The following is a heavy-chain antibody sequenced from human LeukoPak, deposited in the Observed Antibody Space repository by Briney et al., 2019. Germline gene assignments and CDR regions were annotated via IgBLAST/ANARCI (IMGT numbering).Heavy chain of an antibody. CDR1: GYSISSGYY. D-gene: IGHD5-18*01. V-gene: IGHV4-38-2*02. CDR2: ICHSGST. Sequence: SETLSLTCTVSGYSISSGYYWGWIRQPAGKGLEWIGSICHSGSTYYNPSLKSRVTISVDTSKNQFSLKLISVTAADTAMYYCAGGFGLKYAFDYWGQGTLVTVSP. J-gene: IGHJ4*02. CDR3: AGGFGLKYAFDY.